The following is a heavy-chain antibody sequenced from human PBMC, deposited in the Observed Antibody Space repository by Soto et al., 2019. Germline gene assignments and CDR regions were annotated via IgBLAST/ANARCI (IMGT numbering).Heavy chain of an antibody. CDR3: AQFVWLLNNYHYYMDV. CDR1: GFSLSTSGVG. CDR2: IYWDDDK. D-gene: IGHD3-22*01. J-gene: IGHJ6*03. V-gene: IGHV2-5*02. Sequence: QITLKESGPTLVKPTQTLTLTCTFSGFSLSTSGVGVGWIRQPPGKALEWLALIYWDDDKRYSPSLKSRLTITKDTSKNQVVLTMTNMDPVDTATYYCAQFVWLLNNYHYYMDVWGKGTTVTVSS.